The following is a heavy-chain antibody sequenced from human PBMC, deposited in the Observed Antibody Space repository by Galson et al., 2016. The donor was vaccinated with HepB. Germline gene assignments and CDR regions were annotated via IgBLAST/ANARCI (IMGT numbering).Heavy chain of an antibody. Sequence: SLSLSCAASGFTFSSYALNWVRQAPGKGLEWVSYIGSRSSPIHYADSVKGRFTISRDNAKNSLYLQMNSLRDEDTAVYYCARVDEGYYYLIDYWGQGTLVTVSS. V-gene: IGHV3-48*02. CDR1: GFTFSSYA. D-gene: IGHD3-22*01. J-gene: IGHJ4*02. CDR3: ARVDEGYYYLIDY. CDR2: IGSRSSPI.